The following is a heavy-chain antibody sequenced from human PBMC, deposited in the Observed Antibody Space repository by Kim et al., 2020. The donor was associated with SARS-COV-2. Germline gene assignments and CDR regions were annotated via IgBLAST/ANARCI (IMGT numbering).Heavy chain of an antibody. D-gene: IGHD2-2*01. CDR2: IWYDGSNK. J-gene: IGHJ6*02. CDR3: ARESSTSPDYYYGMDV. Sequence: GGSLRLSCAASGFTFSSYGMHWVRQAPGKGLEWVAVIWYDGSNKYYADSVKGRFTISRDNSKNTLYLQMNSLRAEDTAVYYCARESSTSPDYYYGMDVWGQGTTVTVSS. CDR1: GFTFSSYG. V-gene: IGHV3-33*01.